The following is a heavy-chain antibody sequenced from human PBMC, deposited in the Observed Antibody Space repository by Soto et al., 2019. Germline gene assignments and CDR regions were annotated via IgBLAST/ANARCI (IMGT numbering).Heavy chain of an antibody. CDR3: ARHPKGVYYYYMDV. CDR1: GGSISSSSYY. CDR2: IYYSGST. Sequence: SETLSLTCTVSGGSISSSSYYWGWIRQPPGKGLEWIGSIYYSGSTYYNPSLKSRVTISVDTSKNQFSLKRSSVTAADTAVYYCARHPKGVYYYYMDVWGKGTTVTVSS. V-gene: IGHV4-39*01. J-gene: IGHJ6*03.